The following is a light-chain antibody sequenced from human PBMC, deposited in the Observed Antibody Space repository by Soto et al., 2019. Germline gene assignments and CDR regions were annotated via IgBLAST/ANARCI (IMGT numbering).Light chain of an antibody. J-gene: IGKJ1*01. V-gene: IGKV1-39*01. CDR1: QTVSTY. CDR3: QQTYSSPQT. Sequence: DIQMTQSPSSLSASVADRVTITCRASQTVSTYLNWYRQKPGKAPELLIFAASDLQSGVPSRFSGSGSGTDFTLTISSLQPEDFATYYCQQTYSSPQTCGQGTKVDIK. CDR2: AAS.